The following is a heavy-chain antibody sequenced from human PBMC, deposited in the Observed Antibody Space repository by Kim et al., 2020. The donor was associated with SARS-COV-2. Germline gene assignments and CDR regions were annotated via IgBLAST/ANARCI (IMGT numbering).Heavy chain of an antibody. CDR3: XKDIGYXSGXXDY. Sequence: GGSLRLSCAASGFTFDDYAMHWVRQAPGKGLEWVSGXSWNSGSIGYADSVKGRFTISRXXAKNSLYLQMNSLRAEDTXLYYCXKDIGYXSGXXDYWGXGT. J-gene: IGHJ4*02. CDR2: XSWNSGSI. CDR1: GFTFDDYA. V-gene: IGHV3-9*01. D-gene: IGHD6-25*01.